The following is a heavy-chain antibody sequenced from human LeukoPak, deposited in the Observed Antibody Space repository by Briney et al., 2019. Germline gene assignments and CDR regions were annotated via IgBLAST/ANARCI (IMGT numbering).Heavy chain of an antibody. CDR1: GFTFSSYA. CDR3: AKDTCLATRIYWYFEL. Sequence: GMSLRLSCAASGFTFSSYAMGWVRQGPRRGLEWVSGIGGSGSDRYYADSVKGRFTISRDNSKNTLYLQMNSLRAEDTAVYYCAKDTCLATRIYWYFELWGRSTRVTVSS. D-gene: IGHD5-12*01. J-gene: IGHJ2*01. V-gene: IGHV3-23*01. CDR2: IGGSGSDR.